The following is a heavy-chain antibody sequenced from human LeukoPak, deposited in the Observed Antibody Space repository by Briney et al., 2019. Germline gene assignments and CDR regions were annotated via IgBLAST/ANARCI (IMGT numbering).Heavy chain of an antibody. J-gene: IGHJ4*02. CDR1: GFTFSSYA. CDR2: ISGSGGST. V-gene: IGHV3-23*01. CDR3: AKDPGLCSSTSCYRDY. D-gene: IGHD2-2*01. Sequence: PGGSLRLSCAASGFTFSSYAMSWVRQAPGKGLEWVSAISGSGGSTYYVDSVKGRFTISRDNSKNTLYLQMNSLRAEDTAVYYCAKDPGLCSSTSCYRDYWGQGTLVTVSS.